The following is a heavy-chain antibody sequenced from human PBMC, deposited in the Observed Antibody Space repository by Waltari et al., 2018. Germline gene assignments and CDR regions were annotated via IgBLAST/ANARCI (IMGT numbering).Heavy chain of an antibody. D-gene: IGHD6-13*01. CDR2: IWYDGSNN. Sequence: QVQLVESGGGVVQPGRSLRLSCAASGFTFSSYGIHWVRQAPGKGLEWVAVIWYDGSNNYYADSLMGRFTISRDNSTNTLYLQMNSLRADDTAVYYCARERVAAAAQHDYYGMDVWVQGTTVTVSS. J-gene: IGHJ6*02. CDR1: GFTFSSYG. CDR3: ARERVAAAAQHDYYGMDV. V-gene: IGHV3-33*01.